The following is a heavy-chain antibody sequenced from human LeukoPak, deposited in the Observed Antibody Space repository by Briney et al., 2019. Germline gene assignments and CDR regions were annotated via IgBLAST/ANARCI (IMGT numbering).Heavy chain of an antibody. Sequence: GGSLRLSCAASGFTFSSYSMNWVRQAPGKGLEWVSSISSSSSYIYYADSVKGRFTIPRDNAKNSLYLQMNSLRAEDTAVYYCARDYDILVDAFDIWGQGTMVTVSS. D-gene: IGHD3-9*01. CDR3: ARDYDILVDAFDI. CDR1: GFTFSSYS. CDR2: ISSSSSYI. J-gene: IGHJ3*02. V-gene: IGHV3-21*01.